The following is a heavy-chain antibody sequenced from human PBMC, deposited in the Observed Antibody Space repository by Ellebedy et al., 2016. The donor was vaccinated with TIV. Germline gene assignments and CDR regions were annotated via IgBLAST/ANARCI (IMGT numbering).Heavy chain of an antibody. CDR1: GFTFSTYW. CDR2: IKQDGSEK. D-gene: IGHD5-24*01. J-gene: IGHJ3*02. CDR3: AKGDGYNRPDAFDI. Sequence: GESLKISCAASGFTFSTYWMSWVRQAPGKGLEWVAKIKQDGSEKYYVDSVKGRFTISRDNSKHTLYLQMNSLRAEDTAVYYCAKGDGYNRPDAFDIWGQGTMVTVSS. V-gene: IGHV3-7*01.